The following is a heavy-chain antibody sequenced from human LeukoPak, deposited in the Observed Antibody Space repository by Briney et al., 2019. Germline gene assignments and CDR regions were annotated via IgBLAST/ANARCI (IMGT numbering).Heavy chain of an antibody. V-gene: IGHV4-39*02. J-gene: IGHJ4*02. D-gene: IGHD2-2*01. CDR3: ARDDRDKYAAVY. Sequence: SETLSLTCTVSGGSISSSGYYWGWIRQPPGKGLEWIGSVDYTGITSHSPSLKSRVTISVDTSKNQISLKVSSVSAADTGVYYCARDDRDKYAAVYWGQGTLVTVSS. CDR2: VDYTGIT. CDR1: GGSISSSGYY.